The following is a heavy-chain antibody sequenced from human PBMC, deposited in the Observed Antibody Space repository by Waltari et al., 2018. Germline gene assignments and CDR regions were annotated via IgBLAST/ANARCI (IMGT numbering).Heavy chain of an antibody. Sequence: EVHLLESGGGLVQPGGSLRLSCTTSMFPFSNYALSWVRQAPGKGLRWVSAITGSGLTPNYADAVKGRFTVSRDNSRNTVFLQMNTLRGDDTAVYYCAKEWEDTAMVAYYFDSWGQGTLVTVSS. CDR3: AKEWEDTAMVAYYFDS. D-gene: IGHD5-18*01. CDR2: ITGSGLTP. CDR1: MFPFSNYA. V-gene: IGHV3-23*01. J-gene: IGHJ4*02.